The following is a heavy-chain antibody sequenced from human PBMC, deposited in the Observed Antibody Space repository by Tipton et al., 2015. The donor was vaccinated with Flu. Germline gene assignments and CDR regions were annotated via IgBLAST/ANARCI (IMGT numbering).Heavy chain of an antibody. CDR2: ILPISGTS. Sequence: QSGAEVKKPGSSVKVSCKASGFSFTSYAISWVRQAPGQGLEWMGRILPISGTSSYAQKLQGRVTIVADESTTTPYMELSSLISEDSAVYYCARDTYSYGYGHPLYFDFWGQGNLITVSS. V-gene: IGHV1-69*15. D-gene: IGHD5-18*01. CDR1: GFSFTSYA. J-gene: IGHJ4*02. CDR3: ARDTYSYGYGHPLYFDF.